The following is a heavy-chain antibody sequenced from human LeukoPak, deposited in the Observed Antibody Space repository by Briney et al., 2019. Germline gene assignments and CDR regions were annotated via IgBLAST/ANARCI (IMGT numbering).Heavy chain of an antibody. J-gene: IGHJ5*02. D-gene: IGHD3-22*01. CDR1: GGSVSSNRYY. V-gene: IGHV4-39*07. Sequence: PSETLSLTCTVPGGSVSSNRYYWGWFRQPPGKGLEWIGSMYYSGGTYYNPSLKSRVTISADTYKNQFSLQLSSVTAADTALYYCAGDPDYYDDSGYTWGQGTLVTVFS. CDR3: AGDPDYYDDSGYT. CDR2: MYYSGGT.